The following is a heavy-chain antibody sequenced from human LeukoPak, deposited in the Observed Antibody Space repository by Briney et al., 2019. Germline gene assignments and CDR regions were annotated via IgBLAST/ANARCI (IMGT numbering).Heavy chain of an antibody. J-gene: IGHJ4*02. Sequence: GGSLRLSCAASGFTFSSYAMSWVRQAPGKGLEWGSAISGSGGSTYYADSVKGRFTISRDNSKNPPYLQMNSLRAEDTAVYYCAKPALEGYIPDFDYWGQGTLVTVSS. CDR3: AKPALEGYIPDFDY. CDR1: GFTFSSYA. V-gene: IGHV3-23*01. CDR2: ISGSGGST. D-gene: IGHD5-18*01.